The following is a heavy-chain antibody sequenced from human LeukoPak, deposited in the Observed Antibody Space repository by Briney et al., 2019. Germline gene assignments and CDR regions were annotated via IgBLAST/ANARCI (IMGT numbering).Heavy chain of an antibody. CDR1: RYTFTSYG. D-gene: IGHD1-26*01. CDR3: ARVQDGAADFGYMDV. CDR2: IIPIFGTA. V-gene: IGHV1-69*05. J-gene: IGHJ6*03. Sequence: SVKVSCKASRYTFTSYGISWVRQAPGQGLEWMGRIIPIFGTANYAQKFQGRVTITTDESTSTAYMELSSVRFENTAVYYCARVQDGAADFGYMDVWGKGTLVTVSS.